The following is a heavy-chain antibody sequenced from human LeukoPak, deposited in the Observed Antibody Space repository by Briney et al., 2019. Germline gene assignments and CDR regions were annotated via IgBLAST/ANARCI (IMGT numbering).Heavy chain of an antibody. CDR2: ISWNSGSI. V-gene: IGHV3-9*01. CDR3: AKDSEPGDYYDSSGPFDY. CDR1: GFTVSSNY. J-gene: IGHJ4*02. D-gene: IGHD3-22*01. Sequence: GGSLRLSCAASGFTVSSNYMSWVRQAPGKGLEWVSGISWNSGSIGYADSVKGRFTISRDNAKNSLYLQMNSLRAEDTALYYCAKDSEPGDYYDSSGPFDYWGQGTLVTVSS.